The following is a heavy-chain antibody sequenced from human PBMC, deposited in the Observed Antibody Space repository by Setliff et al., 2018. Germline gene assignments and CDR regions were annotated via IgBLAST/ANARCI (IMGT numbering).Heavy chain of an antibody. V-gene: IGHV4-4*08. Sequence: SETLSLTCTVSGGSISGFYWSWIRQPPGGGLEWIGYIYSGTSTNINPSLKSRVAISADTSKNLFSLKLTSMTASDTAIYYCASRTTGPGGWFDYWGQGALVTVSS. D-gene: IGHD1-1*01. CDR2: IYSGTST. J-gene: IGHJ5*01. CDR1: GGSISGFY. CDR3: ASRTTGPGGWFDY.